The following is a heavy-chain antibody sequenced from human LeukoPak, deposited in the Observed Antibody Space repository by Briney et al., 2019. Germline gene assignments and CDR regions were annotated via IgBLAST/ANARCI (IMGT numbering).Heavy chain of an antibody. CDR3: AREPHCSSTSCYSTPMGYYYYYMDV. D-gene: IGHD2-2*01. V-gene: IGHV4-59*12. J-gene: IGHJ6*03. CDR2: IYYSGST. Sequence: SETLSLTCTVSGGSISSYYWSWIRQPPGKGLEWIGYIYYSGSTHYNPSLRSRVTISVDTSRKQVSLKLSSVTAADTAVYYCAREPHCSSTSCYSTPMGYYYYYMDVWGKGTTVTVSS. CDR1: GGSISSYY.